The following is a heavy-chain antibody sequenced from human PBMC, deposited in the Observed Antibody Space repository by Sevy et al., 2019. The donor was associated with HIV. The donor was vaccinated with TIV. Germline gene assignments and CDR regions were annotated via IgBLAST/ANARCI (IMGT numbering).Heavy chain of an antibody. Sequence: GGSLRLSCAASGFTFSSYAMSWVRQAPEKGLEWVSAISGSGGSTYYADSVKGRFTISRDNSKNTQYLQMNSLRAEDTAVYYCAKAMYGGYVHYYYGMDVWGQGTTVTVSS. CDR3: AKAMYGGYVHYYYGMDV. V-gene: IGHV3-23*01. D-gene: IGHD5-12*01. J-gene: IGHJ6*02. CDR1: GFTFSSYA. CDR2: ISGSGGST.